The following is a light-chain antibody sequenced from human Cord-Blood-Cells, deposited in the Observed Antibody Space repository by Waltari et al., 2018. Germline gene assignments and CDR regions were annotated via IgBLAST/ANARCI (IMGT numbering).Light chain of an antibody. CDR3: QQSYSTPYT. Sequence: DIQMTQSPSSLSAAVGDRGTIPCRASQRISSYLNWYQQKPGKAPKLRIYAASSMQSGVPSRFSGSGSGTDFTLTISSLQPEDFATYYCQQSYSTPYTFGQGTKLEIK. CDR1: QRISSY. V-gene: IGKV1-39*01. J-gene: IGKJ2*01. CDR2: AAS.